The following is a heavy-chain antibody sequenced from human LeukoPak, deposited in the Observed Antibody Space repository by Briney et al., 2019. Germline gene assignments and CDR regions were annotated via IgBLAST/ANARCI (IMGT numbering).Heavy chain of an antibody. CDR2: MNHDGSEK. D-gene: IGHD1-14*01. Sequence: GGSLRLSCATSGFTFSVYWMNWVRQAPGKGLEWVATMNHDGSEKYYVDSVKGRFTISRDNAKNSLYLLMNSLRAEDTAVYYCTRHTNLRYWGQGIPVTVSS. J-gene: IGHJ4*02. V-gene: IGHV3-7*01. CDR3: TRHTNLRY. CDR1: GFTFSVYW.